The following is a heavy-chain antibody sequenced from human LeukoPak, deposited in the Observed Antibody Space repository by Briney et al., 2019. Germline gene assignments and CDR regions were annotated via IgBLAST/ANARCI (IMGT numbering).Heavy chain of an antibody. Sequence: GGSLRLSCAASGFTFSSYLMHWVRRAPGKGLVWVSRINSDGSDTGYADSVKGRFTISRGNAKNTLHLQMNSLRAEDTAVYYCARGSSFGYWGQGTLVTVSS. J-gene: IGHJ4*02. CDR2: INSDGSDT. V-gene: IGHV3-74*01. CDR1: GFTFSSYL. D-gene: IGHD3-10*01. CDR3: ARGSSFGY.